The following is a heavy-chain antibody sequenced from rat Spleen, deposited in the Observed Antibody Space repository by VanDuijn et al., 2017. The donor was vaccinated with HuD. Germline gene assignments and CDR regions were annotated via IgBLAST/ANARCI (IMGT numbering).Heavy chain of an antibody. D-gene: IGHD1-3*01. CDR2: ISYDGSST. CDR3: ARRGGSYDY. Sequence: EVQLVESGGGLVQPGRSLKLSCAASGFTFSNYGMAWVRQAPTKGLEWVATISYDGSSTYYRDSVKGRFTISRDNAKSTLYLQMDSLRSEDTATYYCARRGGSYDYWGQGVMVTVSS. CDR1: GFTFSNYG. J-gene: IGHJ2*01. V-gene: IGHV5-29*01.